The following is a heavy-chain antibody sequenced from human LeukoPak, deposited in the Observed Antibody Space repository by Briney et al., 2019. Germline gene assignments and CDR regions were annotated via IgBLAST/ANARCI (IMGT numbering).Heavy chain of an antibody. J-gene: IGHJ5*02. V-gene: IGHV3-21*01. CDR2: ISSSSSYI. CDR3: ARVEESASFDP. Sequence: KAGGSLRLSCAASGFTFSSYSMNWVRPAPGKGLEWVSSISSSSSYIYYADSVKGRFTISRDNAKNSLYLQMNSLRAEDTAVYYCARVEESASFDPWGQGTLVTVPS. CDR1: GFTFSSYS. D-gene: IGHD3-3*01.